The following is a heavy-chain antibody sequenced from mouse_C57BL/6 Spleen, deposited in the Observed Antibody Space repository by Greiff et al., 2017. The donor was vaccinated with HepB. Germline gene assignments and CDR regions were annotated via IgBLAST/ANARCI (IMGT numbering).Heavy chain of an antibody. D-gene: IGHD1-1*01. V-gene: IGHV1-50*01. J-gene: IGHJ3*01. Sequence: QVQLQQPGAELVKPGASVKLSCKASGYTFTSYWMQWVKQRPGQGLEWIGEIDPSDSYTNYNQKFKGKATLTVDTSSSTAYMQLSSLTSEDPAVYYCARYGGSSSWFAYWGQGTLVTVSA. CDR2: IDPSDSYT. CDR1: GYTFTSYW. CDR3: ARYGGSSSWFAY.